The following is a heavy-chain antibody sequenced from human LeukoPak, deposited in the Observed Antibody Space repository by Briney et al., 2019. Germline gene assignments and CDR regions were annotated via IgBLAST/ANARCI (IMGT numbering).Heavy chain of an antibody. V-gene: IGHV1-2*02. CDR2: INPNSGGT. D-gene: IGHD3/OR15-3a*01. CDR1: GYTFTSYY. Sequence: ASVKVSCKASGYTFTSYYMHWVRQAPGQGLEWMGWINPNSGGTNYAQKFQGRVTMTTDTSTSTAYMELRSLRSDDTAVYYCARDQDWNFDYWGQGTLVTVSS. CDR3: ARDQDWNFDY. J-gene: IGHJ4*02.